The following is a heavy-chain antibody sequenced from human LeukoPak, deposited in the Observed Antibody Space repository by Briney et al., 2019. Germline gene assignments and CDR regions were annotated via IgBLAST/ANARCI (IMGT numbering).Heavy chain of an antibody. J-gene: IGHJ5*02. V-gene: IGHV4-59*01. Sequence: PSETLSFTCTVSGGFISTYYWSWIRQPPGKGLEWIAYIYNNENTKYNPSLKSRVTISVDTSKNQFSLKLRSVTAADTAVYYCARDTSLGMPQWFDPWGQGALVTISS. D-gene: IGHD2-2*01. CDR3: ARDTSLGMPQWFDP. CDR2: IYNNENT. CDR1: GGFISTYY.